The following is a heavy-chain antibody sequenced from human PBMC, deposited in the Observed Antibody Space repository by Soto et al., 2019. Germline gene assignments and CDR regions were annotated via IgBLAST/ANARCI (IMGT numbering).Heavy chain of an antibody. CDR3: AHHIAASVPFDY. Sequence: QITLKESGPALVKPTQTLTLTCTFSGFSFSSNAVGVGWIRQPPGKALEWLALIYWNHDKRYSPSLKSRLTISKDTSKDQVVLTMTNMDPGDTGTYYCAHHIAASVPFDYWGQGTQVTVSS. J-gene: IGHJ4*02. CDR2: IYWNHDK. D-gene: IGHD6-13*01. V-gene: IGHV2-5*01. CDR1: GFSFSSNAVG.